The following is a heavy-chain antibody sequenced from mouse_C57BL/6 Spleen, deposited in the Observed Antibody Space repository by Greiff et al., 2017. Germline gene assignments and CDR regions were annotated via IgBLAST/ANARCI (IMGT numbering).Heavy chain of an antibody. J-gene: IGHJ3*01. CDR1: GYTFTDYY. Sequence: VQLQQSGPELVKPGASVKISCKASGYTFTDYYMNWVKQSHGKSLEWIGDINPNNGGTSYNQKFKGKATLTVDKSSSTAYMELRSLTSEDSAVYYCAPYDGYNWFAYWGQGTLVTVSA. CDR3: APYDGYNWFAY. CDR2: INPNNGGT. D-gene: IGHD2-3*01. V-gene: IGHV1-26*01.